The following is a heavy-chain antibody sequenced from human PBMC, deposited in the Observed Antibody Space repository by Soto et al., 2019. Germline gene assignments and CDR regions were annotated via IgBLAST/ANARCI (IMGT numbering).Heavy chain of an antibody. J-gene: IGHJ4*02. CDR3: ARQMEGSVFDY. CDR1: GYSFTSYW. D-gene: IGHD2-8*02. V-gene: IGHV5-51*01. Sequence: GESLKISCKGSGYSFTSYWIGCVRQMPGKGLEWMVIIYPGDSDTRYSPSFQGQVTTSADKSISTAYLQWSSLKASDTAMYYCARQMEGSVFDYWGQGTLVTVSS. CDR2: IYPGDSDT.